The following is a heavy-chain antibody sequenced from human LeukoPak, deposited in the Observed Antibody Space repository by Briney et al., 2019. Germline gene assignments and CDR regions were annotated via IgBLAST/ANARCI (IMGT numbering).Heavy chain of an antibody. CDR1: GFTFSSYS. CDR3: ARGVEDYYDSSGHVYYYYGMDV. J-gene: IGHJ6*02. Sequence: PGGSLRLSCAASGFTFSSYSMNWVRQAPGKGLEWVSSISSSSSYIYYADSVKGRFTISRDNSKNTLYLQMNSLRAEDTAVYYCARGVEDYYDSSGHVYYYYGMDVWGQGTTVTVSS. V-gene: IGHV3-21*01. CDR2: ISSSSSYI. D-gene: IGHD3-22*01.